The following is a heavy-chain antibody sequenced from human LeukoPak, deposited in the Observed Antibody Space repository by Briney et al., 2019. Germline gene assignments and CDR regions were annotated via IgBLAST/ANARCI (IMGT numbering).Heavy chain of an antibody. CDR1: GFTFSNYV. J-gene: IGHJ4*02. V-gene: IGHV3-23*01. D-gene: IGHD4-17*01. CDR2: ISGSGGNT. CDR3: ARDMSTVTTTGVFDY. Sequence: GGSLRLSCAASGFTFSNYVMSWVRQAPGKGLEWVSAISGSGGNTYYADSVKGRFTISRDDSKNTLYLQMNSLRAEDTAVYYCARDMSTVTTTGVFDYWGQGTLVTVSS.